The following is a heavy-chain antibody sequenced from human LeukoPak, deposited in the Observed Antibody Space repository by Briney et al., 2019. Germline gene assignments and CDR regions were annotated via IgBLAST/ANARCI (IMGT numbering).Heavy chain of an antibody. D-gene: IGHD3-3*01. CDR2: ISGSGGST. V-gene: IGHV3-23*01. Sequence: GGSLRLSCAASGFTFSSYAMSRVRQAPGKGLEWVSAISGSGGSTYYADSVKGRFTISRDNSKNTLYLQMNSLRAEDTAVYYCAKFTIFGVVTYFDYWGQGTLVTVSS. J-gene: IGHJ4*02. CDR3: AKFTIFGVVTYFDY. CDR1: GFTFSSYA.